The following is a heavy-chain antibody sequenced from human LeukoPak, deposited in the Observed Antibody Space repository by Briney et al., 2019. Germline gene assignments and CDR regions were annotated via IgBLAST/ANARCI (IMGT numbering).Heavy chain of an antibody. V-gene: IGHV1-2*06. Sequence: GASVKVSCKASGGTFSSYAISWVRQAPGQGLEWMGRINPNSGGTNYAQKFQGRVTMTRDTSISTAYMELSRLRSDDTAVYYCARDLVGYSLRYWGQGTLVTVSS. CDR2: INPNSGGT. CDR3: ARDLVGYSLRY. J-gene: IGHJ4*02. CDR1: GGTFSSYA. D-gene: IGHD5-18*01.